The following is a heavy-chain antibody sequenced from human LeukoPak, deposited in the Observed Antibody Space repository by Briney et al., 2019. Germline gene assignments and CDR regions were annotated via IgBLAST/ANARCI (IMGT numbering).Heavy chain of an antibody. J-gene: IGHJ4*02. D-gene: IGHD1-26*01. CDR3: ASGIDY. CDR1: GGSISSGSYY. Sequence: SETLSLTCTVSGGSISSGSYYSSWIRQPAGKGLEWIGRIYTSGSTNYNPSLKSRVTISVDTSKNQFSLKLSSVPAADTAVYYCASGIDYWGQGTLVTVSS. CDR2: IYTSGST. V-gene: IGHV4-61*02.